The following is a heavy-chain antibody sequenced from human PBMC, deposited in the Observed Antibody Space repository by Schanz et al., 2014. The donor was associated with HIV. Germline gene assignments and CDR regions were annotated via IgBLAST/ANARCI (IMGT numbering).Heavy chain of an antibody. V-gene: IGHV3-30*03. CDR3: ARTVVPAKREYAMDV. D-gene: IGHD2-2*01. Sequence: QVQLVESGGGVVQPGRSQRLSCAASGFTFRSYGMHWVRQAPGKGLEWVALISYDGNTKYYADSVKGRFTISRDNAKNSLYLQMNSLRSEDTAVYYCARTVVPAKREYAMDVWGQGTTVSVSS. CDR1: GFTFRSYG. J-gene: IGHJ6*02. CDR2: ISYDGNTK.